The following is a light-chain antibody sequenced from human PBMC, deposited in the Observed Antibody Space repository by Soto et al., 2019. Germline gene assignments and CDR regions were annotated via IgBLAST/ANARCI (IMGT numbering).Light chain of an antibody. CDR1: QSISTS. Sequence: DIQMTQSPTTLSASVGDRVTITCRASQSISTSLAWYQQKPGKAPNLLIYDASSLQSGVPFRFSGSGSGTDFTLTIDSLQPDDYATYYCQQYNSYLGTFGQGTKVDIK. V-gene: IGKV1-5*01. J-gene: IGKJ1*01. CDR3: QQYNSYLGT. CDR2: DAS.